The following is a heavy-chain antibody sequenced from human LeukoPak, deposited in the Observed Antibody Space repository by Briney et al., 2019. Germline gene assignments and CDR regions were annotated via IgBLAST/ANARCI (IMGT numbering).Heavy chain of an antibody. J-gene: IGHJ6*02. V-gene: IGHV3-9*01. CDR3: AKDKGSAAGTYGMDV. CDR2: ISWNSGNI. Sequence: GGSLRLSCAASGFTFDDYAMHWVRQAPGKGLEWVSGISWNSGNIGYADSVKGRFAISRDNAKNYLYLQMNSLRAEDTALYYCAKDKGSAAGTYGMDVWGQGTTVTVSS. CDR1: GFTFDDYA. D-gene: IGHD6-13*01.